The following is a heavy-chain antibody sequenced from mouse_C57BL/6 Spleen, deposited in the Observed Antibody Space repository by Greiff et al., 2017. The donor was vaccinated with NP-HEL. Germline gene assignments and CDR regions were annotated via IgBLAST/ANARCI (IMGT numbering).Heavy chain of an antibody. CDR1: GYTFTDYY. Sequence: VQLQQSGPVLVKPGASVKMSCKASGYTFTDYYMNWVKQSHGKSLEWIGVINPYNGGTSYNQKFKGKATLTVDKSSSTAYMELNSLTSEDSAVYYCARGGDNYSYYAMDYWGQGTSVTVSS. D-gene: IGHD1-3*01. J-gene: IGHJ4*01. V-gene: IGHV1-19*01. CDR3: ARGGDNYSYYAMDY. CDR2: INPYNGGT.